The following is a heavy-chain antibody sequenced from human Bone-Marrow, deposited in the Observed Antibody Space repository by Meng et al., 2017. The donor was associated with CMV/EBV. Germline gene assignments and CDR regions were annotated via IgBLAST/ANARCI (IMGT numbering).Heavy chain of an antibody. D-gene: IGHD3-16*01. CDR1: GYTFTGYY. CDR2: INPNSGGT. V-gene: IGHV1-2*02. Sequence: ASVKVSCKASGYTFTGYYMHWVRQAPGQGLEWMGWINPNSGGTKYAQKFQGRVTMTRDTSISTAYMELSRLRSDDTAVYYCARVGLRGAYWFDPWGKGTLATVPS. J-gene: IGHJ5*02. CDR3: ARVGLRGAYWFDP.